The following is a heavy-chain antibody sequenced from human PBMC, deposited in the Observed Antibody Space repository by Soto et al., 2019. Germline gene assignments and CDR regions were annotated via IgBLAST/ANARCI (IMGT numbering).Heavy chain of an antibody. J-gene: IGHJ4*02. D-gene: IGHD2-2*01. CDR3: ARRSPAFCSASTCYGHFEF. CDR1: GGSFSGYF. CDR2: TNHRGTT. Sequence: QVHLQQWGAGLLKPSETLSLTCAVSGGSFSGYFWSWIRQSPGKGLEWIGETNHRGTTNYNLSLESRVTISPETSKNQFSLKLRSVTAADTAVYYCARRSPAFCSASTCYGHFEFWGQGTLATVSS. V-gene: IGHV4-34*01.